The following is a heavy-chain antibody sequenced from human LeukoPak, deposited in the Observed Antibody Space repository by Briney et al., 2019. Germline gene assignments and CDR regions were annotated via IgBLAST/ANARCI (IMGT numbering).Heavy chain of an antibody. J-gene: IGHJ4*02. V-gene: IGHV4-61*01. CDR3: ARDLGGTYAHYFDY. D-gene: IGHD4-17*01. CDR1: GGSVSSRSYY. CDR2: IYYSGST. Sequence: SETLSLTCTVSGGSVSSRSYYWSWIRQPPGKGLEWIGYIYYSGSTNYNPSLKGRVTISVDTFKNQFSLKLSSVTAADTAVYFCARDLGGTYAHYFDYWGQGTLVTVSS.